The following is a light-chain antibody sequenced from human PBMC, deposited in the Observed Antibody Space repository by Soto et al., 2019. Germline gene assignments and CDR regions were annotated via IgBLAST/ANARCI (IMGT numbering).Light chain of an antibody. CDR2: SAS. CDR3: QQYGSSGT. Sequence: LVRTQSPGTLSLSPGERATLSCRVSHSLSSSYLAWYQQKPGQAPRPLIYSASSRATGIPDRFSGSGSATDFTLTISRLEPEDFAVYYCQQYGSSGTFGQGTKVDIK. J-gene: IGKJ1*01. CDR1: HSLSSSY. V-gene: IGKV3-20*01.